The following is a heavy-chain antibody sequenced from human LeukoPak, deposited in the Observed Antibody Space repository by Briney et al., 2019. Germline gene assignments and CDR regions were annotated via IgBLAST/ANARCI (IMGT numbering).Heavy chain of an antibody. J-gene: IGHJ4*02. CDR2: FDPEDGET. CDR3: ATVRRGPDYDFTLGDY. D-gene: IGHD3-3*01. V-gene: IGHV1-24*01. Sequence: ASVKVSCKVSGYTLTELSMHWVRQAPGKGLEWMGGFDPEDGETIYAQKFQGRVTMTEDTSTDTAYMELSSLRSEDTAVYYCATVRRGPDYDFTLGDYWGQGTLVTVSS. CDR1: GYTLTELS.